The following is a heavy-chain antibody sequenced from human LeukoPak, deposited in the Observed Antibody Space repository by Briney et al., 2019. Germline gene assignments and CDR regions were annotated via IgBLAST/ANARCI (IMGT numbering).Heavy chain of an antibody. CDR1: GYTFTSYA. V-gene: IGHV1-3*01. Sequence: GASVKVSCKASGYTFTSYAMHWVRQAPGQRLEWMGWINAGKGNTKYSQKFQGRVTITRDTSASTAYMELSSLRSEDTAVYYCARREVGLLWFGLDYWGQGTLVTVSS. D-gene: IGHD3-10*01. CDR2: INAGKGNT. J-gene: IGHJ4*02. CDR3: ARREVGLLWFGLDY.